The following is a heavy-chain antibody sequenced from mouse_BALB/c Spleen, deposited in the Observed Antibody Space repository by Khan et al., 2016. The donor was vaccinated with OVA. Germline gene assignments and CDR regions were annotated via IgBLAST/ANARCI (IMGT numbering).Heavy chain of an antibody. CDR1: AFTFSSFG. V-gene: IGHV5-17*02. CDR3: ARSLITTWYFDV. D-gene: IGHD2-4*01. Sequence: EVELVESGGGLVQPGGSRKLSCAASAFTFSSFGMHWVRQAPEKGLEWVAYISSSSATIYYADTVKGRFTISRDNPKNTLFLQMTSLRSEDTAIYYCARSLITTWYFDVWGAGTTVTVSS. CDR2: ISSSSATI. J-gene: IGHJ1*01.